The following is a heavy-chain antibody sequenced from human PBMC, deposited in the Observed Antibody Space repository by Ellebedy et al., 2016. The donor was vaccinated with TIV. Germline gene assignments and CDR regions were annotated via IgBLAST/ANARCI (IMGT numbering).Heavy chain of an antibody. CDR2: INPSSGGT. D-gene: IGHD2-2*01. Sequence: ASVKVSCKASGYTFTGYYMHWVRQAPGQGPEWMGWINPSSGGTNYAQKFQGRVTMTRDTSVSTAYMDLIRLTSDDTAVYYCAKDSFTGFGSSYSFDFWGQGTLVTVSS. V-gene: IGHV1-2*02. CDR3: AKDSFTGFGSSYSFDF. CDR1: GYTFTGYY. J-gene: IGHJ4*02.